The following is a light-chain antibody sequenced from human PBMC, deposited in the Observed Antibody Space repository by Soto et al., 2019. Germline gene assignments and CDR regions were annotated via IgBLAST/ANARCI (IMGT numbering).Light chain of an antibody. Sequence: QSVLTQPASVSGSPGQSITISCSGTSSDVGAHDFVSWYQHHPDKAPKVIIFEVTKRPSRVSNRFSGSKTGNTASLTISGLQAEDEADYYCNSYTLSKTVIFGGGTKLTVL. CDR1: SSDVGAHDF. V-gene: IGLV2-14*01. J-gene: IGLJ2*01. CDR2: EVT. CDR3: NSYTLSKTVI.